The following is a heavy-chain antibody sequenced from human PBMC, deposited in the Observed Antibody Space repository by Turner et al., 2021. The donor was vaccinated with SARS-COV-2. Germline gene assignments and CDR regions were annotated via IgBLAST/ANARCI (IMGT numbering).Heavy chain of an antibody. CDR1: GFTFSSYG. Sequence: QVQLVESGGGVVQPGSSLRLSCAASGFTFSSYGMHWVRHAPGKGLEWVAVISYDGSNKYYADSVKGRFTISRDNSKNTLYLQMNSLRAEDTAVYYCAKSIYPYSSSWYYFDYWGQGTLVTVSS. V-gene: IGHV3-30*18. CDR2: ISYDGSNK. D-gene: IGHD6-13*01. J-gene: IGHJ4*02. CDR3: AKSIYPYSSSWYYFDY.